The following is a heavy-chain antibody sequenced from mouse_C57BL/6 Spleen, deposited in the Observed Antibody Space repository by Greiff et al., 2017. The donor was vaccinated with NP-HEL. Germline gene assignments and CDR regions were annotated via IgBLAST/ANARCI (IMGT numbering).Heavy chain of an antibody. Sequence: VHVKQSGPELVKPGASVKIPCKASGYTFTDYNMDWVKQSHGKSLEWIGDINPNNGGTIYNQKFKGKATLTVDKSSSTAYMELRSLTSEDTAVYYWARRLRRYAMDYWGQGTSVTVSS. CDR2: INPNNGGT. CDR1: GYTFTDYN. V-gene: IGHV1-18*01. J-gene: IGHJ4*01. D-gene: IGHD2-2*01. CDR3: ARRLRRYAMDY.